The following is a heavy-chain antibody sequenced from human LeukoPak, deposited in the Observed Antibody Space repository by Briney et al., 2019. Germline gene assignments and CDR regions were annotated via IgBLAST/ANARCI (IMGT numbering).Heavy chain of an antibody. J-gene: IGHJ5*02. CDR2: ISYDGSNK. Sequence: GGSLRLSCAASGFTFSSYGIHWVRQAPGKGLEWVAVISYDGSNKYYADSVKGRFTISRDSSKNTLYLQMNSLRAEDTAVYYCAKDWVPRFDPWGQGTLVTVSS. CDR1: GFTFSSYG. CDR3: AKDWVPRFDP. V-gene: IGHV3-30*18. D-gene: IGHD3-16*01.